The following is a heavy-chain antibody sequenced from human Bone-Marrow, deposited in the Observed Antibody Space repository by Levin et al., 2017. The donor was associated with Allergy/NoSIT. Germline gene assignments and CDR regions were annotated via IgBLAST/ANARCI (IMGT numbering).Heavy chain of an antibody. D-gene: IGHD6-19*01. J-gene: IGHJ5*02. V-gene: IGHV3-66*01. CDR1: GFSVSDNF. CDR2: IYASGST. CDR3: VREPRGSGSFDP. Sequence: GESLKISCAVSGFSVSDNFMSWVRQSPGKGLEWVSVIYASGSTFHSDSVKGRFSLSRDVSNNMLFLQMSSLRDEDTAVYYCVREPRGSGSFDPWGQGTLVTVSS.